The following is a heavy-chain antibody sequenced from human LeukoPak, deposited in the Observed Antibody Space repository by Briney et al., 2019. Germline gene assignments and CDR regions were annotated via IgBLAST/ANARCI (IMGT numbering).Heavy chain of an antibody. CDR2: IYSGGST. D-gene: IGHD2-21*01. CDR3: AKWISSHIVASGYYYGMDV. Sequence: GGSLRLSCAASGFTVSSNYMSWVRQAPGKGLEWVSVIYSGGSTYYADSVKGRFTISRDNSKNTPYLQMNSLRAEDTAVYYCAKWISSHIVASGYYYGMDVWGKGTTVTVSS. CDR1: GFTVSSNY. J-gene: IGHJ6*04. V-gene: IGHV3-53*01.